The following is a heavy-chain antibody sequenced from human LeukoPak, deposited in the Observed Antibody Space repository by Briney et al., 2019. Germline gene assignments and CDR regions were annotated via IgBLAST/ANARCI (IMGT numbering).Heavy chain of an antibody. CDR3: AKEERKDFYYFDY. J-gene: IGHJ4*02. V-gene: IGHV1-69*04. CDR1: GGSFSNYG. Sequence: SVKVSCKASGGSFSNYGINWVRQAPGQGLEWMGRIIPILGIANYAQKLQGRVTITADKSTSTAYMELSSLRSEDTAVYYCAKEERKDFYYFDYWGQGTLVTVSS. D-gene: IGHD1-1*01. CDR2: IIPILGIA.